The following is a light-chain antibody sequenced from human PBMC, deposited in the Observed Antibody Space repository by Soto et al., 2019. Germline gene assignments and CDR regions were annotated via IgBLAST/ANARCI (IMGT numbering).Light chain of an antibody. CDR2: EVS. CDR3: CSYAGSNNLI. Sequence: QSVLTQPPSASGSPGRSVTISCTGTSSDIGAYNYVSWYQQYPGKAPKLMIFEVSKRPSGVPDRFSGSKSGNTASLTVSGLQAEDEADYYCCSYAGSNNLIFGTGTKLTVL. V-gene: IGLV2-8*01. CDR1: SSDIGAYNY. J-gene: IGLJ1*01.